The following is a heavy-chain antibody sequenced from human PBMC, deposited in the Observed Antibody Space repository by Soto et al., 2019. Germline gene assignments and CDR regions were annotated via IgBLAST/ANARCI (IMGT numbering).Heavy chain of an antibody. CDR3: ARQRLAGYYYYYGMDV. J-gene: IGHJ6*02. V-gene: IGHV4-39*07. Sequence: SETLSLTCTVSGGSISSSSYYWSWIRQPPGKGLEWIGSINHSGSTNYNLSLKSRVTISVDTSKNQFSMKLTSVTAADTAVYYCARQRLAGYYYYYGMDVWGQGTTVTVSS. CDR2: INHSGST. CDR1: GGSISSSSYY.